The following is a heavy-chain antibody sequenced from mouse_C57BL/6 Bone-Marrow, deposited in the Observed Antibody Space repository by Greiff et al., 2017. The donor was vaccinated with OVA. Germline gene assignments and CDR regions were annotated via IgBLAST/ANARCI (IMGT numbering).Heavy chain of an antibody. CDR2: ISSGSSTI. D-gene: IGHD2-2*01. CDR3: ARGGYDDGWYFDV. Sequence: EVKLVESGGGLVKPGGSLKLSCAASGFTFSDYGMHWVRQAPEKGLEWVAYISSGSSTIYYADTVKGRFTISRDNAENTLFLQMTSLRSEDTAMYYCARGGYDDGWYFDVWGTGTTVTVSS. CDR1: GFTFSDYG. V-gene: IGHV5-17*01. J-gene: IGHJ1*03.